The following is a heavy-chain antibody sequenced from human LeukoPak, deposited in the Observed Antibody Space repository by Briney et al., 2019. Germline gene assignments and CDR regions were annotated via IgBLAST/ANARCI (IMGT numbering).Heavy chain of an antibody. CDR3: AKDRIVVVVAANNWSDP. D-gene: IGHD2-15*01. CDR1: GFTFSSYA. Sequence: GGSLRLSCAASGFTFSSYAMSWVRQAPGKGLEWVSAISGSGGSTYYADSVKGRFTISRDNSKNTLYLQMNSLRAEDTAVYYCAKDRIVVVVAANNWSDPWGQGTLVTVSS. CDR2: ISGSGGST. V-gene: IGHV3-23*01. J-gene: IGHJ5*02.